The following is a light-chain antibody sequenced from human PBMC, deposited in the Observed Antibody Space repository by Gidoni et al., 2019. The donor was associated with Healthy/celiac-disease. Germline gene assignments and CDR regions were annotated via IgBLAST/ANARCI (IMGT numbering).Light chain of an antibody. V-gene: IGLV2-23*02. J-gene: IGLJ2*01. CDR2: DVS. CDR1: SSDVVSYNL. CDR3: CSYAGSSTNVV. Sequence: SAPPGQSITISCTGTSSDVVSYNLVSWYQQHPRKAPKLMIYDVSKRPSGVSNRVSGSKSGNTASLTISGLQAEYESDYYCCSYAGSSTNVVFGGGTKLTV.